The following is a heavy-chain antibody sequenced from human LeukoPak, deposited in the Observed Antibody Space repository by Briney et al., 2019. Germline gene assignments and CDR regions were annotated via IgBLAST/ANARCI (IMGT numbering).Heavy chain of an antibody. CDR3: ARGEDTAMVNLMAAFDI. CDR1: GGSISSSSYY. Sequence: KPSETLSLTCTVSGGSISSSSYYWGWIRQPPGKGLEWIGYIYYSGSTNYNPPLKSRVTISVDTSKNQFSLKLSSVTAADTAVYYCARGEDTAMVNLMAAFDIWGQGTMVTVSS. V-gene: IGHV4-61*05. CDR2: IYYSGST. D-gene: IGHD5-18*01. J-gene: IGHJ3*02.